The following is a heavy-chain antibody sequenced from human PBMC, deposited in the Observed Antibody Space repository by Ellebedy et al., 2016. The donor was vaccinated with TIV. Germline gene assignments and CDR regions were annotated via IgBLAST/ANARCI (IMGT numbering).Heavy chain of an antibody. D-gene: IGHD5-24*01. CDR1: GYTFSTYA. V-gene: IGHV1-3*01. J-gene: IGHJ4*02. CDR2: IHAGNGAT. Sequence: AASVKVSCKASGYTFSTYAIHWVRQAPGQRLEWMGWIHAGNGATRYSQKFQARLTITRDTSASTTYMEFRSLTSEDSAVYYCARSADNYPYDSWGQGTLVTVSS. CDR3: ARSADNYPYDS.